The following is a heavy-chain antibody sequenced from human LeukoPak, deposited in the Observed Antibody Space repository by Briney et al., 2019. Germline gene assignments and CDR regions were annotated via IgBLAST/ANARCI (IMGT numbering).Heavy chain of an antibody. J-gene: IGHJ4*02. CDR1: GGTFSSYA. V-gene: IGHV1-69*06. CDR2: IIPIFGTA. Sequence: ASVKVSCKASGGTFSSYAISWVRQAPGQGLEWMGGIIPIFGTANYAQKFQGRVTITADKSTSTAYMELSSLRSEDTAVYYCARGSHDYGDYRGWGQGTLVTVSS. D-gene: IGHD4-17*01. CDR3: ARGSHDYGDYRG.